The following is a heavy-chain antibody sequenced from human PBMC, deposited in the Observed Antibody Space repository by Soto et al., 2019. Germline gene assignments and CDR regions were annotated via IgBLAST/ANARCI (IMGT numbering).Heavy chain of an antibody. V-gene: IGHV1-69*10. Sequence: SVKRSWKTSGGGFSIYTISWGLQAPGQGLEWMGGIIPILGIANYAQKFQGRVTITADKSTSTAYMELSSLRSEDTAVYYCAREGRYCSGGSCYSPDAFDIWGQGTMVTVSS. CDR1: GGGFSIYT. CDR2: IIPILGIA. J-gene: IGHJ3*02. D-gene: IGHD2-15*01. CDR3: AREGRYCSGGSCYSPDAFDI.